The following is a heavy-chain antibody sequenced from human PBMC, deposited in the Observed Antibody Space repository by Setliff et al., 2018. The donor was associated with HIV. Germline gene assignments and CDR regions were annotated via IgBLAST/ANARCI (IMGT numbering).Heavy chain of an antibody. CDR3: ARPYTVWVYGMDV. J-gene: IGHJ6*02. CDR1: GFSFGNLA. V-gene: IGHV3-74*01. D-gene: IGHD2-8*01. CDR2: INADGSIT. Sequence: GGSLRLSCATSGFSFGNLAMSWVRQVPGKGLEWVSRINADGSITDYADSVKGRFTISRDNAKNTLYMQMNSLRAEDTAVYYCARPYTVWVYGMDVWGQGTTVTVSS.